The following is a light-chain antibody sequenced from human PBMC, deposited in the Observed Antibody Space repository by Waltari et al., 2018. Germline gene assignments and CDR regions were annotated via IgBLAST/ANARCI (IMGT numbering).Light chain of an antibody. CDR2: ADS. CDR1: NLGSKS. J-gene: IGLJ3*02. V-gene: IGLV3-21*02. CDR3: QVWDSSSDHPV. Sequence: SYVLTQPPSVSVAPGQTARITCGGNNLGSKSVHWYQQKPGQAPVLVVYADSDRPSGIPERFSGSNSGNTATLTISRVEAGDEADYYCQVWDSSSDHPVFGGGTKLTVL.